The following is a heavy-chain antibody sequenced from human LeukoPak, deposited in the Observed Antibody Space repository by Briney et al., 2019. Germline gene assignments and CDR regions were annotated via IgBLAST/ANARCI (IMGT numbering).Heavy chain of an antibody. Sequence: ASVKVSCKASGYTFTGYYMHWVRQAPGQGLEWMGWINPNSGGTNYAQKFQGRVTMTRDTSISTAYMELSRLRSDDTAVYYCARDPHIVVVTAEHYYMDVWGKGTTVTVSS. CDR1: GYTFTGYY. CDR2: INPNSGGT. V-gene: IGHV1-2*02. J-gene: IGHJ6*03. CDR3: ARDPHIVVVTAEHYYMDV. D-gene: IGHD2-21*02.